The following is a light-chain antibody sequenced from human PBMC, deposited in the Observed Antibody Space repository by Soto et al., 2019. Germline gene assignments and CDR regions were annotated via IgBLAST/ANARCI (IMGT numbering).Light chain of an antibody. Sequence: EIVLTQSPGTLSLSPGERATLSCRASQSVSSSSYLAWYQQKPDQAPRLLIYGASSRATGITDGLSGSGSATDFTLTISRLEADDFAAYYCRQYGSSPSYTFGQGTKLEIK. CDR1: QSVSSSSY. J-gene: IGKJ2*01. V-gene: IGKV3-20*01. CDR2: GAS. CDR3: RQYGSSPSYT.